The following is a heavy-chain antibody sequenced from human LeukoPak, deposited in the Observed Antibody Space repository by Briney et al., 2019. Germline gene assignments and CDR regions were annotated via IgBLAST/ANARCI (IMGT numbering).Heavy chain of an antibody. CDR1: GFTFSGSA. J-gene: IGHJ4*02. CDR3: TRQPDY. V-gene: IGHV3-73*01. CDR2: IRSKANSYAT. Sequence: GGSLTLSCAASGFTFSGSAMHWVRQASGKGLEGVGRIRSKANSYATAYAASVKGRFTISRDDSKNTAYLQMNSLKTEDTAVYYCTRQPDYWGQGTLVTVSS.